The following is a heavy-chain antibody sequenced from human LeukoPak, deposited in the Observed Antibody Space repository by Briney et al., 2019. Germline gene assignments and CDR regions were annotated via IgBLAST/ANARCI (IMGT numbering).Heavy chain of an antibody. CDR2: IIPIFGTA. D-gene: IGHD6-19*01. J-gene: IGHJ5*02. Sequence: SVKVSCKASGGTFSSYAISWVRQAPGQGLEWMGRIIPIFGTASYAQKFQGRVTITADKSTSTAYMELSSLRSEDTAVYYCASGAAVAGASNWFDPWGQGTLVTVSS. CDR1: GGTFSSYA. CDR3: ASGAAVAGASNWFDP. V-gene: IGHV1-69*06.